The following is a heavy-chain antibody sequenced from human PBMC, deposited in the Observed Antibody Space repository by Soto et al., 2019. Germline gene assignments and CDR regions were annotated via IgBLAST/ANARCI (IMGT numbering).Heavy chain of an antibody. V-gene: IGHV3-48*02. D-gene: IGHD3-22*01. CDR2: ISGTSSTI. J-gene: IGHJ4*02. CDR3: ARGHDYYDSSGYYAY. CDR1: GFTFSSYS. Sequence: PGGSLRLSCAASGFTFSSYSMNWVRQAPGKGLEWVSYISGTSSTIYYADSVKGRFTISRDNAKNSLYLQMSSPRDEDKAFYYCARGHDYYDSSGYYAYWGQGTLVTVSS.